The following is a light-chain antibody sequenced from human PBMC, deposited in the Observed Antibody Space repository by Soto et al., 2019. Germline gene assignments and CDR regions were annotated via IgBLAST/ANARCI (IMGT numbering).Light chain of an antibody. Sequence: EIVLTQSPATLSLSPGERATLSCRASQSVSSYLAWYQQKPGQAPRLLIYDASNRATGIPARFSGSGSGTDFTLTISSLVPEDLAVYYCQQRSNWPYTFGQGNKLESK. J-gene: IGKJ2*01. CDR1: QSVSSY. V-gene: IGKV3-11*01. CDR2: DAS. CDR3: QQRSNWPYT.